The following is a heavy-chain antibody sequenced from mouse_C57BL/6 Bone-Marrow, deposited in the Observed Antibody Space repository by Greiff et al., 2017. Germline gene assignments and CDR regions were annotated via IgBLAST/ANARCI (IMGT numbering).Heavy chain of an antibody. CDR1: GYSFTGYF. CDR2: INPYNGDT. D-gene: IGHD1-1*01. V-gene: IGHV1-20*01. CDR3: ARGYCSAAFAY. J-gene: IGHJ3*01. Sequence: VQLQQSGPELVKPGASVKISCTASGYSFTGYFMHWVMQSHGKSLEWIGRINPYNGDTVYNQKFKGKATLTVNTSSSTAHMELWSLTSEDSAVYCCARGYCSAAFAYWGQGTLVTVSA.